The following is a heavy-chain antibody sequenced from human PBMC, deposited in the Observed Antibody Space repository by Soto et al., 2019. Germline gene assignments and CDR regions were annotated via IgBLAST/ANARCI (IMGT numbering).Heavy chain of an antibody. CDR1: GYTFTSYG. CDR2: ISAYNGNT. CDR3: ARDQYLGYSSSWPFDY. D-gene: IGHD6-13*01. V-gene: IGHV1-18*01. J-gene: IGHJ4*02. Sequence: ASVKVSCKASGYTFTSYGISWVRQAPGQGLEWMGWISAYNGNTNYAQKLQGRVTMTTDTSTSTAYMELRSLRSDDTAVYYCARDQYLGYSSSWPFDYWGQGTLVTVSS.